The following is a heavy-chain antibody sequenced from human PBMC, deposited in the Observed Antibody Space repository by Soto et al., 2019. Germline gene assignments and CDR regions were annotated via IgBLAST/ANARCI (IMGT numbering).Heavy chain of an antibody. Sequence: SETLSLTCTVSGGSISSNSYYWAWIRQPPGKGLEWIGNIYYSGTIYYNPSLKSRVTISVDTSKNQFSLKLSSVTAADTAVYYCARHKGGYYSGVDVWGQGTTVTVSS. V-gene: IGHV4-39*01. CDR2: IYYSGTI. CDR3: ARHKGGYYSGVDV. CDR1: GGSISSNSYY. J-gene: IGHJ6*02. D-gene: IGHD3-16*01.